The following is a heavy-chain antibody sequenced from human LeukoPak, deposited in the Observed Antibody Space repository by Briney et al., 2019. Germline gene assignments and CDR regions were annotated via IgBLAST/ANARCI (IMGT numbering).Heavy chain of an antibody. J-gene: IGHJ4*02. CDR3: ARHSVGSPHYFDY. CDR2: IFYSGRA. V-gene: IGHV4-59*08. D-gene: IGHD5/OR15-5a*01. Sequence: PSETLSLTCTVSGGSISPYYWSWIRQPPGKELEWIAFIFYSGRAHYNPSLTSRVTISLDTSKNQFSLRLTSVTAADTAVYYCARHSVGSPHYFDYWGQGTPVTVSS. CDR1: GGSISPYY.